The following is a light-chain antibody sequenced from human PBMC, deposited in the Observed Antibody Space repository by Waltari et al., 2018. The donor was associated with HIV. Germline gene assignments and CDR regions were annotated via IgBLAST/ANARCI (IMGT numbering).Light chain of an antibody. CDR1: SSNIGSNT. J-gene: IGLJ2*01. Sequence: QSVLTQPPSASGTPGQRVTISCSGSSSNIGSNTVNWYQQLPGTAPKLLIYSNKQRPSGVPDRVPGSKSGTSASLAISGLQSEDEADYYCAAWDDSLNGVVFGGGTKLTVL. CDR2: SNK. CDR3: AAWDDSLNGVV. V-gene: IGLV1-44*01.